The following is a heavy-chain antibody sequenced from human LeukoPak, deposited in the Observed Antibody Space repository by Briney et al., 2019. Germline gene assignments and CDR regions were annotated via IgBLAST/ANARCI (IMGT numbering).Heavy chain of an antibody. CDR2: ISGSGGST. J-gene: IGHJ4*02. V-gene: IGHV3-23*01. D-gene: IGHD6-19*01. CDR1: GFTFSSYA. CDR3: AMGGQKSIAVTV. Sequence: GGSLRLSCAASGFTFSSYAMSWVRQAPGKGLEWVSAISGSGGSTYYADSVKGRFTISRDDSKNTLYLQMNSLRGEDTAVYYCAMGGQKSIAVTVWGQGTLVTVSS.